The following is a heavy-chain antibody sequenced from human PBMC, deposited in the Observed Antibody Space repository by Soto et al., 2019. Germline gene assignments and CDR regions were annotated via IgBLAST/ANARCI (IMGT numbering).Heavy chain of an antibody. CDR2: ISDDGNNK. CDR1: GFTFSSDA. J-gene: IGHJ4*02. D-gene: IGHD3-3*01. Sequence: QVQLVESGGGVVQPGRSLRLSCAASGFTFSSDAMHWFRQAPGKGLWCVALISDDGNNKYDADSVRVRCTNYRTNSKNPLYLPMNSLRVEDTAIYYCATVASRFVEWPLDDWCQGTRVTVSS. CDR3: ATVASRFVEWPLDD. V-gene: IGHV3-30-3*01.